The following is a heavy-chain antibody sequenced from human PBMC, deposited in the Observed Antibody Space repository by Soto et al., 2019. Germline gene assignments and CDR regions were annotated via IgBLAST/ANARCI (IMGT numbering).Heavy chain of an antibody. V-gene: IGHV1-3*01. CDR3: ARGPRIGGSGSYIWFDP. Sequence: QVQLVQSGAEVKKPGASVKVSCKASGYTFTSYAMHWVRQAPGQRLEWMGWINAGNGNTKYSQKFQGRVTITRDTSASTAYMELSSLRSEDTAVYYCARGPRIGGSGSYIWFDPWGQGTLVTVSS. CDR2: INAGNGNT. CDR1: GYTFTSYA. D-gene: IGHD3-10*01. J-gene: IGHJ5*02.